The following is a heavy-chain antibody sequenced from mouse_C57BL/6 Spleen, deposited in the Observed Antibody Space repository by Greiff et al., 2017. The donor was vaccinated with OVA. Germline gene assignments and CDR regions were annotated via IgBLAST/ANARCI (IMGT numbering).Heavy chain of an antibody. CDR1: GYTFTDYY. D-gene: IGHD3-3*01. CDR2: IYPGSGNT. V-gene: IGHV1-76*01. Sequence: QVQLQQSGAELVRPGASVKLSCKASGYTFTDYYINWVKQRPGQGLEWIARIYPGSGNTYYNEKFKGKATLTAEKSSSTAYMQLSSLTSEDSAVYFCAREGAGSYWGQGTTLTVSS. CDR3: AREGAGSY. J-gene: IGHJ2*01.